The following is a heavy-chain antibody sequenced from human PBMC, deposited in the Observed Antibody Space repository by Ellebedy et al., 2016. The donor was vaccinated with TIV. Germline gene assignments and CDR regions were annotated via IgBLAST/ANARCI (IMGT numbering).Heavy chain of an antibody. CDR1: GLTFSGYS. CDR2: SYGHDMST. V-gene: IGHV3-74*01. CDR3: ARESVRYFDWDY. J-gene: IGHJ4*02. D-gene: IGHD3-9*01. Sequence: GESLKISCVASGLTFSGYSMHWVRQAPGKGLVWVSRSYGHDMSTTYAASVEGRFTISRDNARKTLFLQVDSLRAEDTAVYYCARESVRYFDWDYWGQGTLVTVSS.